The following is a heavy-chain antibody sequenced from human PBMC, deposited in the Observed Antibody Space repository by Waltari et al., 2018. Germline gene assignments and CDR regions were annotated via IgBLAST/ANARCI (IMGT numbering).Heavy chain of an antibody. Sequence: QVQLQESGPGLVRPSETLSLTCTVSGDSMDSSDYYWGWIRQSPGKGLEWIGSVHHSGYTYSNPSLRSRLTMSVDTAKNQVSLRLTSVAAADTAVYFCARDEGYAGSAPLDYWGQGTLVTVSS. J-gene: IGHJ4*02. V-gene: IGHV4-39*07. CDR1: GDSMDSSDYY. D-gene: IGHD2-2*01. CDR2: VHHSGYT. CDR3: ARDEGYAGSAPLDY.